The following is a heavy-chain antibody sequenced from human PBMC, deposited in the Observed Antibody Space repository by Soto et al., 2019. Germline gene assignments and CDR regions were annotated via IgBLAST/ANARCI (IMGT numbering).Heavy chain of an antibody. CDR3: AGRKEYSSSDNYYYYGMDV. CDR2: IYHSGST. D-gene: IGHD6-6*01. Sequence: KPAETLSLTCAVSGGSISSSNWLRVFRDPGGEVLEWIGEIYHSGSTNYNPSLKSRVTISVDKSKNQFSLKLSSVTAADTAVYYCAGRKEYSSSDNYYYYGMDVWGQGTTVTVSS. CDR1: GGSISSSNW. J-gene: IGHJ6*02. V-gene: IGHV4-4*02.